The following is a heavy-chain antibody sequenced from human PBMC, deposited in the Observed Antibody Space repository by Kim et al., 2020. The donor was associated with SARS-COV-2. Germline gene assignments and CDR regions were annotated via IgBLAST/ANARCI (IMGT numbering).Heavy chain of an antibody. CDR1: GYSFTSYW. CDR3: ARHGTCCSGGSCYSYFDY. D-gene: IGHD2-15*01. Sequence: GESLKISCKGSGYSFTSYWISWVRQMPGKGLEWMGRIDPSDSYTNYSPSFQGHVTISADKSISTAYLQWSSLKASDTAMYYCARHGTCCSGGSCYSYFDYWGQGTLVTVSS. J-gene: IGHJ4*02. CDR2: IDPSDSYT. V-gene: IGHV5-10-1*01.